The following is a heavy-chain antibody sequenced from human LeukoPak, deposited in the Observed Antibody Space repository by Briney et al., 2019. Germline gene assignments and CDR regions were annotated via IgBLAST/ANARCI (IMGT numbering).Heavy chain of an antibody. Sequence: GASVKVSCKASGYTFTDYAINWVRQAPGQGLEWMGRIMPLVASPNYAQKFQGRLMITADRSTDTTYMELGRLSSQDTAVYYCASAREVSEGYLDYWGQGTLVTVSS. CDR3: ASAREVSEGYLDY. V-gene: IGHV1-69*04. CDR2: IMPLVASP. J-gene: IGHJ4*02. CDR1: GYTFTDYA.